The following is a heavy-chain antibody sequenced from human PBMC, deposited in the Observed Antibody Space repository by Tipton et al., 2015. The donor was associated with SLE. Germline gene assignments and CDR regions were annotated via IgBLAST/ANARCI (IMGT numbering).Heavy chain of an antibody. Sequence: TLSLTCTVSGGSISSYYWSWIRQPPGKGLEWIGEINHSGSTNYNPSLKSRVTISVDTSKNQFSLKLSSVTAADTAVYYCARSYSSGYPFDYWGQGTLVTVSP. J-gene: IGHJ4*02. CDR3: ARSYSSGYPFDY. V-gene: IGHV4-34*01. CDR1: GGSISSYY. CDR2: INHSGST. D-gene: IGHD3-22*01.